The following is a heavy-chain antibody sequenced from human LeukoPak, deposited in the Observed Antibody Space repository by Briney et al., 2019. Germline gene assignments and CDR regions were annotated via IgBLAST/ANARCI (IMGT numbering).Heavy chain of an antibody. D-gene: IGHD3-22*01. V-gene: IGHV4-59*01. J-gene: IGHJ4*02. Sequence: SETLSLTCTVSGGSISSYYWNWIRQPPGKGLEWIGRVFYSGSTNYNPSLKSRVTTSVDTSKNQFSLKLSSVTAADTAVYYCARGGYVSSGYHDNYFDYWGQGTLVTVSS. CDR3: ARGGYVSSGYHDNYFDY. CDR2: VFYSGST. CDR1: GGSISSYY.